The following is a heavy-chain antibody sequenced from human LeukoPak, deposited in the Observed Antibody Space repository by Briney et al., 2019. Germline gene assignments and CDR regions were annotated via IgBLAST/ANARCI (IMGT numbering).Heavy chain of an antibody. J-gene: IGHJ6*02. CDR3: ARGFGGYYYGMDV. D-gene: IGHD3-10*01. V-gene: IGHV3-53*01. CDR2: IYSGGST. CDR1: GFIVSSNC. Sequence: PGGSLRLSCAASGFIVSSNCMNWVRQAPGKGLEWVSVIYSGGSTYYADSVKGRFTIFRDNSKNTVYLQMNSLRAEDTAVYYCARGFGGYYYGMDVWGQGTTVTVSS.